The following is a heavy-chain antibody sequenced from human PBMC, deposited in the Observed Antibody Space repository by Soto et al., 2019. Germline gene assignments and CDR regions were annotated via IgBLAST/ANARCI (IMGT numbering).Heavy chain of an antibody. Sequence: PSETLSLTCAVYGGSFSGYYWSWIRQPPGKGLEWIGEINHSGSTNYNPSLKSRVTISVDTSKNQFSLKLSSVTAADTAVYYCARGLKAAAGYYYYYGMDVWGQGTTVTVSS. CDR1: GGSFSGYY. CDR2: INHSGST. D-gene: IGHD6-13*01. CDR3: ARGLKAAAGYYYYYGMDV. V-gene: IGHV4-34*01. J-gene: IGHJ6*02.